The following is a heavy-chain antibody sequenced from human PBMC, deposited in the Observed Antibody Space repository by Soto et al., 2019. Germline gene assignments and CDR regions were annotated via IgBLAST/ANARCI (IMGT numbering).Heavy chain of an antibody. V-gene: IGHV4-31*03. CDR1: GGSISSGGYY. CDR2: IYYRGST. CDR3: ARVVSHLLRPRYCSSTSCYVWFDP. D-gene: IGHD2-2*01. Sequence: QVQLQESGPGLVKPSQTLSLTCTVSGGSISSGGYYWSWIRQHPGKGLEWIGYIYYRGSTYYNPSLKSRVTISVDTSKNQCSLKLSSVTAADTAVYYGARVVSHLLRPRYCSSTSCYVWFDPWGQGTLVTVSS. J-gene: IGHJ5*02.